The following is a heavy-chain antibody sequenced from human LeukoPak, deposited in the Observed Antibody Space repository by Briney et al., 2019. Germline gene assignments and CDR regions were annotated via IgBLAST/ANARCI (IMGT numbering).Heavy chain of an antibody. Sequence: GGSLRLSCAASGFTFSSYAMSWVRQAPGKGLEGVSAISGSDGSTYYADSVKGRFTISRDNSKNTLYLQMNSLRAEDTAVYYCAKAFSYCSSTSCPQDYWGQGTLVTVSS. J-gene: IGHJ4*02. CDR1: GFTFSSYA. CDR2: ISGSDGST. D-gene: IGHD2-2*01. CDR3: AKAFSYCSSTSCPQDY. V-gene: IGHV3-23*01.